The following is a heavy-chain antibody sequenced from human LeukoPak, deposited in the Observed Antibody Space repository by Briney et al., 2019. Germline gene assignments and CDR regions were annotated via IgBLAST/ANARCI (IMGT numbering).Heavy chain of an antibody. CDR1: GYSFTSYW. D-gene: IGHD3-9*01. J-gene: IGHJ3*02. Sequence: KISCKGSGYSFTSYWIGWVRQMPGKGLEWMGIIYPGDSDTRYSPSFQGQVTISADKSISTAYLQWSSLKASDTAMYYCARLNFYDILTGYYISGAFDIWGQGTMVTVSS. CDR3: ARLNFYDILTGYYISGAFDI. V-gene: IGHV5-51*01. CDR2: IYPGDSDT.